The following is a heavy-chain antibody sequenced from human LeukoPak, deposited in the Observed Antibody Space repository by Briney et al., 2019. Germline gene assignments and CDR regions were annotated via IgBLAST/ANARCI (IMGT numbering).Heavy chain of an antibody. CDR1: GFTFSSYS. Sequence: GGSLRLSCAASGFTFSSYSMNWVRQAPGKGLEWVSSISSSSSYIYYADSVKGRFTISRDNAKNSLYLQMNCLRAEDTAVYYCARAPNYDSSGYYADWGQGTLVTVSS. J-gene: IGHJ4*02. V-gene: IGHV3-21*01. CDR3: ARAPNYDSSGYYAD. D-gene: IGHD3-22*01. CDR2: ISSSSSYI.